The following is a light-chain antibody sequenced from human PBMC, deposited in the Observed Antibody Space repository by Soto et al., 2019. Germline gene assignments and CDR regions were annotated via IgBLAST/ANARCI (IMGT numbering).Light chain of an antibody. CDR3: QQYNNWPKM. V-gene: IGKV3-20*01. CDR2: GAS. Sequence: EIVWTQSPGTLSLSPGERATLPCRSSQSVSSSYLAWYQQKPGQAPRLLIYGASSRATGIPDRFSGSGSGTDFTLTISRLEPEDFAVYYCQQYNNWPKMFGQGTKVDIK. J-gene: IGKJ1*01. CDR1: QSVSSSY.